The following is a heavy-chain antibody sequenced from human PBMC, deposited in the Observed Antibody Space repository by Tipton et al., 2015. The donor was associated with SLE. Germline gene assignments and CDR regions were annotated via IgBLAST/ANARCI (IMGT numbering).Heavy chain of an antibody. V-gene: IGHV4-61*02. D-gene: IGHD6-13*01. CDR2: IYTSGST. CDR1: GGSISSGSYY. Sequence: LRLSCTVSGGSISSGSYYWSWIRQPAGKGLEWIGRIYTSGSTNYNPSLKSRLTISVDTSKNQFSLKLSSVTAADTAVYYCARAIAYQQLAPMDVWGKGTTVTVSS. J-gene: IGHJ6*03. CDR3: ARAIAYQQLAPMDV.